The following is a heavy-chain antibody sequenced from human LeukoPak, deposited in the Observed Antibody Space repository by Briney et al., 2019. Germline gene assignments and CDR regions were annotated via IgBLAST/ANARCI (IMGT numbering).Heavy chain of an antibody. CDR1: GFIFSSYG. CDR3: AKDAHLRLRPTAYYYYMDV. J-gene: IGHJ6*03. CDR2: IQYDGSNK. D-gene: IGHD4-17*01. Sequence: GGSLRLSCEAPGFIFSSYGMHWVRQAPGKGLEWVAYIQYDGSNKQYADSVKGRFTISRDNSKNTLYLQMNSLRAEDTAVYYCAKDAHLRLRPTAYYYYMDVWGKGTTVTVSS. V-gene: IGHV3-30*02.